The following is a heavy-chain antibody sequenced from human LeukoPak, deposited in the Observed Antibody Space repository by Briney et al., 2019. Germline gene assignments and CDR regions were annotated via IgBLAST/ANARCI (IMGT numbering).Heavy chain of an antibody. CDR3: ARDHIAAAYFDY. CDR2: ISYDGSNK. D-gene: IGHD6-13*01. CDR1: GFTFSSYG. Sequence: GGSLRLSCAASGFTFSSYGMHWVRQAPGKGLEWVAVISYDGSNKYYADSVKGRFTISRDNSKNTLYLQMNSLRAEDTAVYYCARDHIAAAYFDYWGQGTLVTVSS. J-gene: IGHJ4*02. V-gene: IGHV3-30*03.